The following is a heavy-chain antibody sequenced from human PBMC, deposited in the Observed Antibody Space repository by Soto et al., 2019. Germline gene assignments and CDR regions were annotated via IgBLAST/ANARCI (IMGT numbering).Heavy chain of an antibody. V-gene: IGHV4-39*01. CDR2: IYYSGST. CDR3: ATLLYGRSGYYYSMANRIDY. Sequence: SETLSLTCTVSGGSISSSSYYWGWIRQPPGKGLEWIGSIYYSGSTYYNPSLKSRVTISVDTSKNQFSLKLSSVTAADTAVYYCATLLYGRSGYYYSMANRIDYWGQGTLVTVSS. CDR1: GGSISSSSYY. J-gene: IGHJ4*01. D-gene: IGHD3-22*01.